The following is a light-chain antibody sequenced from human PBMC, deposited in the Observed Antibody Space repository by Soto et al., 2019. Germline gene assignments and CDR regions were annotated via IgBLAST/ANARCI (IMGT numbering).Light chain of an antibody. CDR3: LLDYAYFWA. V-gene: IGKV1-6*01. CDR2: AAS. J-gene: IGKJ1*01. CDR1: QGIRSA. Sequence: AIQETQSPSSLSASVGERVTITCRTSQGIRSALGWYQQTRGKVPKLXIYAASTLHSGVPSMFSGSGAGREFTRTISSLKHEDFATDYCLLDYAYFWAFGQGTKVDIK.